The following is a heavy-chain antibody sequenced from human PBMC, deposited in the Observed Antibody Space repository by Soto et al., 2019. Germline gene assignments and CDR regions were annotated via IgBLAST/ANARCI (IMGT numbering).Heavy chain of an antibody. CDR3: ARHAVGWELQIHDDFDI. D-gene: IGHD1-26*01. CDR2: IYYSAST. Sequence: QLQLQESGPGLVKPSETLSLTCSVYGGSISRSSYYWGWIRQPPGKGLEWIGSIYYSASTYYNPCLKSRVTISVDTSKNQFSLNLSSVTAADTAVYYRARHAVGWELQIHDDFDIWGQGTMVTVSS. V-gene: IGHV4-39*01. J-gene: IGHJ3*02. CDR1: GGSISRSSYY.